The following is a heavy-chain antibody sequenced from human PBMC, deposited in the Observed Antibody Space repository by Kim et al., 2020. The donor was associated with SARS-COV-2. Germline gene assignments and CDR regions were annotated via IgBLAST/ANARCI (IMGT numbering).Heavy chain of an antibody. CDR3: ARWGENSDYYDSSSPDEFDI. D-gene: IGHD3-22*01. CDR2: IIPIFGTA. Sequence: SVKVSCKASGGTFSSYAISWVRQAPGQGLEWMGGIIPIFGTANYAQKLQGRVTITADESTSTAYMELSSLRSEDTAVYYCARWGENSDYYDSSSPDEFDIWGQGTVVTVSS. J-gene: IGHJ3*02. V-gene: IGHV1-69*13. CDR1: GGTFSSYA.